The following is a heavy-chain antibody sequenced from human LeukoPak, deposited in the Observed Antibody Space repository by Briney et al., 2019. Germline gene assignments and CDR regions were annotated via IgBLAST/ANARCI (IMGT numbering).Heavy chain of an antibody. V-gene: IGHV4-34*01. CDR3: ARDQSRYSSGWYPWFDP. CDR1: GGSFSGYY. Sequence: SETLSLTRAVYGGSFSGYYWSWIRQPPGKGLEWIGEINHSGSTNYNPSLKSRVTISVDTSKNQFSLKLSSVTAADTAVYYCARDQSRYSSGWYPWFDPWGQGTLVTVSS. CDR2: INHSGST. J-gene: IGHJ5*02. D-gene: IGHD6-19*01.